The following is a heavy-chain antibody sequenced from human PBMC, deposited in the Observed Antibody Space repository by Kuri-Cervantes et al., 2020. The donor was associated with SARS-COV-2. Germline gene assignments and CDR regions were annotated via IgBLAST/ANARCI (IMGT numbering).Heavy chain of an antibody. CDR1: GFTFSNAW. Sequence: GESLKISCAASGFTFSNAWMSWVRQAPGKGLEWVGRINSDGSSTSYADSVKGRFTISRDNAKNTLYLQMNSLRAEDTAVYYCARDPNDWAFDIWGQGTMVTVSS. CDR2: INSDGSST. V-gene: IGHV3-74*01. CDR3: ARDPNDWAFDI. D-gene: IGHD1-1*01. J-gene: IGHJ3*02.